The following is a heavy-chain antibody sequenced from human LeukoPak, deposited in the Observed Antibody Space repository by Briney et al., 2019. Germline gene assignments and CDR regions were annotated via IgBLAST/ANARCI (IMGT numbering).Heavy chain of an antibody. V-gene: IGHV3-48*03. Sequence: GGSLRLSCAASGFTFSSYEMNWVRQAPGKGLEWVSYISSSGSTIYYADSVKGRFTISRDNAKNSLYLQMNSLRAEDTAVYYCASRQGRWNPPALWGQGTLVTVSS. D-gene: IGHD1-1*01. J-gene: IGHJ4*02. CDR3: ASRQGRWNPPAL. CDR2: ISSSGSTI. CDR1: GFTFSSYE.